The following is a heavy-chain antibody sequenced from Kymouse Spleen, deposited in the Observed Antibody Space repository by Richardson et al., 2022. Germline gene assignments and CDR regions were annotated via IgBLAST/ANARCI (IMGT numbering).Heavy chain of an antibody. Sequence: QVQLQQWGAGLLKPSETLSLTCAVYGGSFSGYYWSWIRQPPGKGLEWIGEINHSGSTNYNPSLKSRVTISVDTSKNQFSLKLSSVTAADTAVYYCARRGIAAAGWFDPWGQGTLVTVSS. CDR1: GGSFSGYY. CDR3: ARRGIAAAGWFDP. CDR2: INHSGST. J-gene: IGHJ5*02. D-gene: IGHD6-13*01. V-gene: IGHV4-34*01.